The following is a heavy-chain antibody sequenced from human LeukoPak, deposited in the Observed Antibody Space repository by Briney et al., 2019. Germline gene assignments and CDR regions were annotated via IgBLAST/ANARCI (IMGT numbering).Heavy chain of an antibody. CDR1: GYSISSGYY. V-gene: IGHV4-38-2*01. J-gene: IGHJ6*03. Sequence: SETLSLTCAVSGYSISSGYYWGWIRQPPGKALEWIGSIYHSGSTYYNPSLKSRVTISVDTSKNQFSLKLSSVTAADTAVYYCARAYYYDSSGYSMLYYYYYYYMDVWGKGTTVTVSS. CDR2: IYHSGST. CDR3: ARAYYYDSSGYSMLYYYYYYYMDV. D-gene: IGHD3-22*01.